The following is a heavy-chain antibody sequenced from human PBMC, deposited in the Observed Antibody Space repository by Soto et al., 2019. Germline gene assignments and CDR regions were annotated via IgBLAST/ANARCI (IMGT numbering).Heavy chain of an antibody. D-gene: IGHD2-2*01. Sequence: GESLKISCEGSGYSVTPYWIGWVRQMPGKGLEWMGIIYPDDSETRYSPSFQGQVTISVDKSISTAYLRWSSLKASDTAMYYCAKHRGCSSTSCYGRDYYYYGMDVWGQGTTVTVSS. CDR3: AKHRGCSSTSCYGRDYYYYGMDV. J-gene: IGHJ6*02. CDR2: IYPDDSET. V-gene: IGHV5-51*01. CDR1: GYSVTPYW.